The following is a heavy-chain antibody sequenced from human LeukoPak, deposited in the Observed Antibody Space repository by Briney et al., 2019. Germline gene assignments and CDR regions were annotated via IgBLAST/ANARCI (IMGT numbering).Heavy chain of an antibody. CDR1: GGSISSYY. D-gene: IGHD2/OR15-2a*01. Sequence: PSETLSLTCTVSGGSISSYYWSWIRQPPGKGLEWIGYIYYSGSTNYNPSLKSRVTISVDTSKNQFSLKLSSVTAADTAVYYCARRIISHQPPNLGYYYYHMDVLGKGTTVTVSS. CDR2: IYYSGST. J-gene: IGHJ6*03. V-gene: IGHV4-59*01. CDR3: ARRIISHQPPNLGYYYYHMDV.